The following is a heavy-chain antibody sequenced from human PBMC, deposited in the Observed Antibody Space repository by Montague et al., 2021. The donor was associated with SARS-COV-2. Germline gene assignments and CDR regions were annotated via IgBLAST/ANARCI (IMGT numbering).Heavy chain of an antibody. J-gene: IGHJ4*02. V-gene: IGHV2-70*11. CDR3: TRMTVTTALDY. Sequence: PALVKPTQTLTLTCTFSGFSLSTSGMCVSWIRQPPGKAREWLARIDWDDEKYYSTSLKTRLTISKDTSKNQVVLTMTNMDPVDTATYYCTRMTVTTALDYWGQGTLVTVSS. CDR2: IDWDDEK. CDR1: GFSLSTSGMC. D-gene: IGHD4-17*01.